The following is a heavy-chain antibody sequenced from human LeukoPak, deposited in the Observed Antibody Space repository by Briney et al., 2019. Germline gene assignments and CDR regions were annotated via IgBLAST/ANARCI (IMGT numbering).Heavy chain of an antibody. CDR3: TRDGIRVLDY. D-gene: IGHD1-1*01. CDR2: IYYSGST. Sequence: SETLSLTCTVSGGSISSYYWSWIRQPPGKGLEWIGYIYYSGSTNYNPSLKSRVTISVDTSKNQFSLKLSSVTPEDTAVYYCTRDGIRVLDYWGQGILVTVSS. J-gene: IGHJ4*02. V-gene: IGHV4-59*01. CDR1: GGSISSYY.